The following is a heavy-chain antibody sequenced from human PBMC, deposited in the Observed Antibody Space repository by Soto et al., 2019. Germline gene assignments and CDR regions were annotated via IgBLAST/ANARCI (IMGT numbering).Heavy chain of an antibody. D-gene: IGHD6-13*01. CDR3: ARTAGYHRGRQFDY. Sequence: SGPTLVNPTQTLTLTCTFSGFSLGTTGMRVSWIRQPPGKALEWLARIDWDDDKFYSTSLKTRLTISKDTSKNQVVLRMTNMDPADTATYYCARTAGYHRGRQFDYWGQGTLVTVSS. J-gene: IGHJ4*02. CDR2: IDWDDDK. V-gene: IGHV2-70*04. CDR1: GFSLGTTGMR.